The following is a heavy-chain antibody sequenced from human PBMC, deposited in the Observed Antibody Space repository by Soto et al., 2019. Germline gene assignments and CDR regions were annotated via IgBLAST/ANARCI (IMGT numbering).Heavy chain of an antibody. CDR2: MNPNSGNT. Sequence: QVQLVQSGAEVKKPGASVKVSCKASGYTFTSYDINWVRQATGQGLEWMGWMNPNSGNTGYAQKFQGRVTMTRNSSISTAYMELSSLRSEETAVYYCARAPPTGQWLVNYYYYYMDAWGKATTVTVSS. CDR1: GYTFTSYD. CDR3: ARAPPTGQWLVNYYYYYMDA. D-gene: IGHD6-19*01. V-gene: IGHV1-8*01. J-gene: IGHJ6*03.